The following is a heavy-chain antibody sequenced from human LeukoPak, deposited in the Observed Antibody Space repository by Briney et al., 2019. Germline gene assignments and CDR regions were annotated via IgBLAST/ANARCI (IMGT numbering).Heavy chain of an antibody. D-gene: IGHD2-2*01. CDR1: GYTFTSYA. J-gene: IGHJ6*02. CDR2: IIPIFGTA. Sequence: PVKVSCKASGYTFTSYAISWVRQAPGQGLEWMGGIIPIFGTANYAQKFQGRVTITADESTSTAYMELSSLRSEDTAVYYCARDGLLFNRDYGMDVWGQGTTVTVSS. V-gene: IGHV1-69*13. CDR3: ARDGLLFNRDYGMDV.